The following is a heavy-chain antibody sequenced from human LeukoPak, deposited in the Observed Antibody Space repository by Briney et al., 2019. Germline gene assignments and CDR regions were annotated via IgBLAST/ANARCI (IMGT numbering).Heavy chain of an antibody. V-gene: IGHV6-1*01. D-gene: IGHD6-19*01. J-gene: IGHJ4*02. CDR3: ARGLVFWTYSSGWYPLDY. CDR1: GDSVSSNSAA. Sequence: SQTLSLTCAISGDSVSSNSAAWNWIRQSPSRGLEWLGRTYYRSKWYNDYAVSVKSRITINPDTSKNQFSLQLNSVTPEDTAVYYCARGLVFWTYSSGWYPLDYWGQGTLVTVSS. CDR2: TYYRSKWYN.